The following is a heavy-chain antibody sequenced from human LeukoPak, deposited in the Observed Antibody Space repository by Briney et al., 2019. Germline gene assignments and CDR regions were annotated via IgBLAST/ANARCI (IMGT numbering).Heavy chain of an antibody. J-gene: IGHJ4*02. CDR2: ISGRGGST. CDR3: AKDTDSYGYYFDY. CDR1: GFTFSSYA. D-gene: IGHD5-18*01. Sequence: GGSLRLSCAASGFTFSSYAMSWVRQAPGKGLEWVSAISGRGGSTYYADSVKGRFTISRDNSKNTLYLQMNSLRAEDTAVYYCAKDTDSYGYYFDYWGQGTLVTVSS. V-gene: IGHV3-23*01.